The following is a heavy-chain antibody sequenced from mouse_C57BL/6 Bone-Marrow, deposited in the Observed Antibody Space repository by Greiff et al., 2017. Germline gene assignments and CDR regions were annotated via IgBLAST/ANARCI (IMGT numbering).Heavy chain of an antibody. D-gene: IGHD1-1*01. Sequence: VQLQQSGPELVKPGASVKISCKASGYSFTGYYMNWVKQSPEKSLEWIGEINPSTGGTTYNQKFKAKATLTVDKSSSTAYMQLKSLTSEDSAVYYCARGTITTVVGGALDYWGQGTTLTVSS. J-gene: IGHJ2*01. CDR1: GYSFTGYY. CDR2: INPSTGGT. CDR3: ARGTITTVVGGALDY. V-gene: IGHV1-42*01.